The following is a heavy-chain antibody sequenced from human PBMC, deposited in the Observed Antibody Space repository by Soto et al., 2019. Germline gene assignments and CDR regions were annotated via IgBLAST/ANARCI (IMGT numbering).Heavy chain of an antibody. J-gene: IGHJ6*02. CDR2: IYPDDSHT. Sequence: PGESLKISCKGSGYSFTSYYIGWVRQMPGTGLEWMGIIYPDDSHTRYSPSFEGQVTISVDKSINTAYLQWGSLKASDTAIYYCATIFHSPRGHHYYYGVDVWGQGTTVTVSS. CDR1: GYSFTSYY. CDR3: ATIFHSPRGHHYYYGVDV. V-gene: IGHV5-51*01.